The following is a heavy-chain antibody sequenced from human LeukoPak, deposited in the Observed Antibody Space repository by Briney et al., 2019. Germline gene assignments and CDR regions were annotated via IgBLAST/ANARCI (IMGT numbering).Heavy chain of an antibody. J-gene: IGHJ1*01. D-gene: IGHD2-15*01. CDR2: INHSGST. CDR1: GGSFSGCY. CDR3: ARGRKDIVVVVAAYFQH. Sequence: PSETLSLTCAVYGGSFSGCYWSWIRQPPGKGLEWIGEINHSGSTNYNPSLKSRVTISVDTSKNQFSLKLSSVTAADTAVYYCARGRKDIVVVVAAYFQHWGQGTLVTVSS. V-gene: IGHV4-34*01.